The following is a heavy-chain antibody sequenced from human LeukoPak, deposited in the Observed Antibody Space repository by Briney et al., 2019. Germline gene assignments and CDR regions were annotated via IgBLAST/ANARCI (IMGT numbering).Heavy chain of an antibody. Sequence: ASVKVSCKASGYTFTSYDINWVRQAPGQGLEWMGWMNPNSGNTGYAQKFQGRVTMTRNTSISTAYMELSSLRSEDTAVYYCARGYCSGGSCYSFDPWGQGTLVTVSS. D-gene: IGHD2-15*01. CDR3: ARGYCSGGSCYSFDP. CDR1: GYTFTSYD. V-gene: IGHV1-8*01. CDR2: MNPNSGNT. J-gene: IGHJ5*02.